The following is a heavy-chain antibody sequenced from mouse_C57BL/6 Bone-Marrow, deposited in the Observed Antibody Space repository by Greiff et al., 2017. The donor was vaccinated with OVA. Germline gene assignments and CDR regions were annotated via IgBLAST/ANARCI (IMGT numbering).Heavy chain of an antibody. CDR1: GYTFTDYY. CDR2: INPNNGGT. D-gene: IGHD2-5*01. V-gene: IGHV1-26*01. J-gene: IGHJ2*01. Sequence: VQLQQSGPELVKPGASVKISCKASGYTFTDYYMNWVKQSHGKSLEWIGDINPNNGGTSYNQKFKGTATLTVDTSTSTAYMDLRSLAYDESSVYYCAKGGSNYDYCGQGTTLTVSA. CDR3: AKGGSNYDY.